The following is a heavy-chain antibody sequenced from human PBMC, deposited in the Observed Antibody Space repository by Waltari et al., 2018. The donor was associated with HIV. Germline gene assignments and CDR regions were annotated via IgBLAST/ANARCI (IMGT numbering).Heavy chain of an antibody. CDR2: IYYRGDS. V-gene: IGHV4-39*01. CDR1: GVSVSSGSYY. Sequence: QLQLQESGPGLVKPSGTLSVTCSVSGVSVSSGSYYWGWVRQPPGKGLEWIGSIYYRGDSYYNPSVKSGVTMAVDTAKNQFSWRLSSVTAADTAVYYCARLDMVKTLIDYWGQGTLVSVSS. D-gene: IGHD2-8*01. J-gene: IGHJ4*02. CDR3: ARLDMVKTLIDY.